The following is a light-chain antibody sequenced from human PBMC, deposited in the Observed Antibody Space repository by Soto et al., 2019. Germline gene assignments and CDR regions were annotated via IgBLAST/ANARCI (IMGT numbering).Light chain of an antibody. Sequence: DIRRTQSPSTLSASVGDRVTITCRASQSISSWLAWYQQKLGRAPRLLIYDASSLESGVPSRFSGSGYGTEFTLTISSLQPDDFATYYCQQYNTYSSLTFGGGTKVDI. V-gene: IGKV1-5*01. J-gene: IGKJ4*01. CDR3: QQYNTYSSLT. CDR2: DAS. CDR1: QSISSW.